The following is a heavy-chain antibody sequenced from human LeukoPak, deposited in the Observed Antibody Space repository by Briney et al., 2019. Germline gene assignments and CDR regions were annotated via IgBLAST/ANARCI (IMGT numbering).Heavy chain of an antibody. CDR2: ISYDGSNK. CDR3: AKDMGEGGEDY. CDR1: GFTFSSYG. D-gene: IGHD3-16*01. Sequence: PGRSLRLSCAASGFTFSSYGMHWVRQAPGKGLEWVAVISYDGSNKYYADSVKGRFTISRDNSKNTLYLQMNSLRAEDTAVYHCAKDMGEGGEDYWGQGTLVTVSS. J-gene: IGHJ4*02. V-gene: IGHV3-30*18.